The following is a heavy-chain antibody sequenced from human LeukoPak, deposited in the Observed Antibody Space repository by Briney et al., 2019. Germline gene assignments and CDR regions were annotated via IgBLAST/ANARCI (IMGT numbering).Heavy chain of an antibody. Sequence: GGSLRLSCSASGFTFSSYAMHWVRQAPGKGLEYVSAISSNGGSTYYADSVKGRFNISRDNSKNTLYLQMSSLRAEDTAVYYCVKDRILAAAGYYFDYWGQGTLVTVSS. CDR3: VKDRILAAAGYYFDY. CDR2: ISSNGGST. CDR1: GFTFSSYA. D-gene: IGHD6-13*01. V-gene: IGHV3-64D*06. J-gene: IGHJ4*02.